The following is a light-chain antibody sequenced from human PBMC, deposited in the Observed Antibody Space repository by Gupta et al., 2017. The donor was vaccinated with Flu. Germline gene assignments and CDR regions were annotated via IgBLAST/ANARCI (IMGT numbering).Light chain of an antibody. J-gene: IGLJ1*01. CDR1: SPISEATFA. CDR2: GNT. CDR3: QSYDSSLRGIYV. Sequence: VVTQPPSVSGAPGQTVTISCTATSPISEATFAMNWYQHVPGTPPKLLIFGNTNRPSGVPDRFSGSKSGTSASLAISGLQAEDEADYYCQSYDSSLRGIYVFGPGTKVTVL. V-gene: IGLV1-40*01.